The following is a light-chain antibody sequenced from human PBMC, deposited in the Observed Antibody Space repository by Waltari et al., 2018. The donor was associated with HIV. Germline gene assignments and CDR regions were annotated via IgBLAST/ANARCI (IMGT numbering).Light chain of an antibody. CDR3: QQYYNTPYT. CDR1: QSVLYSSSNKNS. Sequence: DIVMTQSPDSLAVSLGERATINCKSSQSVLYSSSNKNSLAWYQQKPGQPPKLRIYWASTREPVVPDRFSGSGSGTDFTLTISSLQAEDVAVYYCQQYYNTPYTFGQGTKLEIK. J-gene: IGKJ2*01. V-gene: IGKV4-1*01. CDR2: WAS.